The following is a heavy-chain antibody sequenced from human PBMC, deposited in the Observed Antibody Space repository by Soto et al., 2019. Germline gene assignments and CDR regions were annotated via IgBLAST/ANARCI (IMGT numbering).Heavy chain of an antibody. D-gene: IGHD3-10*01. CDR1: GGRCADYG. V-gene: IGHV5-51*01. Sequence: VVSLRGCWSVSGGRCADYGGGWMLQMPGKGLEWMGIIYPGDSDTRYSPSFQGQVSISADKSINTAYLQWSSLKASDTAMYYCAVRPTTMAPDYWGQRTLVTVSS. CDR2: IYPGDSDT. J-gene: IGHJ4*02. CDR3: AVRPTTMAPDY.